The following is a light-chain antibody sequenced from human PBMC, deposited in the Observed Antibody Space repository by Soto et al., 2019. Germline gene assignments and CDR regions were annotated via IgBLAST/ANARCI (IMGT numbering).Light chain of an antibody. Sequence: QSVLTQPASVSGSLGQSITISCTGSSSDVGAYKYVSWYQQHPDKAPKLMIYDVSNRPSGVSNRFSGAKSGNTASLTISGLQAEDEADYYCTSYTSRSTHVVFGGGTKVTVL. CDR1: SSDVGAYKY. CDR2: DVS. J-gene: IGLJ2*01. CDR3: TSYTSRSTHVV. V-gene: IGLV2-14*03.